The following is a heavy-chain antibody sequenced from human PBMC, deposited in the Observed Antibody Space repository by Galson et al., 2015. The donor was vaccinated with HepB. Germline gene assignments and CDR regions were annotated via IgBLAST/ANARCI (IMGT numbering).Heavy chain of an antibody. Sequence: SVKVSCKASGYTFTAYFMHWVRQAPGQGLEWMGRINPNSGVTRFAQNFQGRVTMTRDTSSSTAYMDLSSLRPDDTAVYYCARYGTGSENYHMDVCGKVTKVTVSS. CDR2: INPNSGVT. CDR1: GYTFTAYF. J-gene: IGHJ6*03. CDR3: ARYGTGSENYHMDV. D-gene: IGHD2-8*02. V-gene: IGHV1-2*06.